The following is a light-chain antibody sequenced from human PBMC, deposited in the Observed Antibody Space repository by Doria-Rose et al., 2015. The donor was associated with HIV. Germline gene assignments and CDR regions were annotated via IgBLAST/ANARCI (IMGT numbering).Light chain of an antibody. CDR1: QSFSSTY. CDR3: HQYGTSWT. CDR2: DGS. Sequence: EIVLTQSPGTLSLSPGERATLSCRASQSFSSTYSAWYQQKPGQAPSLLIYDGSTRATGIPDRFSASGSGTDFTLTINRLEPEDFALYYCHQYGTSWTFGQGTKVEI. V-gene: IGKV3-20*01. J-gene: IGKJ1*01.